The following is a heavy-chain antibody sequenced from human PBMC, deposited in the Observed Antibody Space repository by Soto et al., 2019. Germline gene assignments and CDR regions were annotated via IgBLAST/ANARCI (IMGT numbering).Heavy chain of an antibody. J-gene: IGHJ3*02. CDR2: ILSSSATI. CDR1: GFTFSTYS. CDR3: ARCIGYCSSLAFDI. Sequence: VGSLRLSCAASGFTFSTYSMNWVRQAPGKGLEWVSYILSSSATIYYADSVKGRFTISRDNAKSSLYLQMNSLRAEDTAVYYCARCIGYCSSLAFDIWGQGTMVTVSS. V-gene: IGHV3-48*01. D-gene: IGHD2-15*01.